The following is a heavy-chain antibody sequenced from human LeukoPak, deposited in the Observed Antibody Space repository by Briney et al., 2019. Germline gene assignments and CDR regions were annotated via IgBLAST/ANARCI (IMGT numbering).Heavy chain of an antibody. CDR2: INSDGSRT. CDR3: ARAIGGGAFDI. Sequence: GGSLRLSCAASGSTFSSYWMQWVRQAPGRGLLWVSRINSDGSRTNYADSVKGRFTISRDNAKSTVYLQTNSLRVEDTAVYYCARAIGGGAFDIWGQGTMVTVSS. J-gene: IGHJ3*02. V-gene: IGHV3-74*01. CDR1: GSTFSSYW.